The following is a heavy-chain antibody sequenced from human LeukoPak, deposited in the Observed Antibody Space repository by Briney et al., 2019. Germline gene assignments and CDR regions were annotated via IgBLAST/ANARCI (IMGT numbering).Heavy chain of an antibody. V-gene: IGHV1-2*02. CDR3: ARATHKNQYYDFWSGYKYNWFDP. CDR2: INPNSGGT. CDR1: GYTFTGYY. J-gene: IGHJ5*02. D-gene: IGHD3-3*01. Sequence: ASVKVSCKASGYTFTGYYMHWVRQAPGQGLEWMGWINPNSGGTNYAQKFQGRVTMTRDTSISTAYMELSRLRSDDTAVYYCARATHKNQYYDFWSGYKYNWFDPWGQGTLVTVSS.